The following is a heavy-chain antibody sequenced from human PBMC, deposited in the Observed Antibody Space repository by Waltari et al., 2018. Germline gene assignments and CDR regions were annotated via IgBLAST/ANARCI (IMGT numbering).Heavy chain of an antibody. CDR3: AKNAAYNLDY. D-gene: IGHD2-15*01. CDR1: GDSLRDANW. Sequence: QVQLQESGPGLVRPSETLSLTCAVSGDSLRDANWWSWVRQPPGKGLEWIGEVFHNGVTNYNPSLKSRVTILVDKSKRQVSLKVISVTSADTAVYYCAKNAAYNLDYWGQGTLVTVSS. V-gene: IGHV4-4*02. CDR2: VFHNGVT. J-gene: IGHJ4*02.